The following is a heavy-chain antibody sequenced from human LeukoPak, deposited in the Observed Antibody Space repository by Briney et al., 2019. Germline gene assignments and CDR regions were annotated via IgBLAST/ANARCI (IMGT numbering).Heavy chain of an antibody. Sequence: GGSLRLSCAASGFTFSSYAMSWVRQAPGKGLEWVSAISGSGGSTYYADSVKGRFTISRDNAKNSLYLQMNSLRAEDTAVYYCAREDYDYVWGSYRYRGPFDYWGQGTLVTVSS. V-gene: IGHV3-23*01. D-gene: IGHD3-16*02. CDR1: GFTFSSYA. J-gene: IGHJ4*02. CDR2: ISGSGGST. CDR3: AREDYDYVWGSYRYRGPFDY.